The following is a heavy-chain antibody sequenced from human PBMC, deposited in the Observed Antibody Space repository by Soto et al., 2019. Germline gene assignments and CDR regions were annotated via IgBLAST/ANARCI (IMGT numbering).Heavy chain of an antibody. CDR1: GGSISSSSYY. CDR3: ARRENSSWYLYFDY. Sequence: SETLSLTCTVSGGSISSSSYYWGWIRQPPGKGLEWIGSIYYSGSTYYNPSLKSRVTISVDTSKNQFSLKLSSVTAADTAVYYCARRENSSWYLYFDYWGQGTLVTVSS. V-gene: IGHV4-39*01. J-gene: IGHJ4*02. D-gene: IGHD6-13*01. CDR2: IYYSGST.